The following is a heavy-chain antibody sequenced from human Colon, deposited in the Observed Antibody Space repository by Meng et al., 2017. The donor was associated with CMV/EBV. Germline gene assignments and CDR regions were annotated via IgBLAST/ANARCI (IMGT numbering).Heavy chain of an antibody. CDR1: GFTFSSYW. CDR3: AKNGAWFRVDS. V-gene: IGHV3-23*01. D-gene: IGHD3-10*01. CDR2: IGGTGTIT. Sequence: GESLKISCAASGFTFSSYWMHWVRQAPGKGLEWVSVIGGTGTITHYADSVKGRFAISRDNSTNTLFLEMNSLRADDTALYFCAKNGAWFRVDSWGQGTPVTVSS. J-gene: IGHJ4*02.